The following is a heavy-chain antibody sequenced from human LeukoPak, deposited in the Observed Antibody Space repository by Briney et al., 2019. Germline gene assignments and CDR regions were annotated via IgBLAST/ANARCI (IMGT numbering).Heavy chain of an antibody. CDR1: GYTFTGYY. CDR3: ASEEYSSSSLTP. V-gene: IGHV1-2*02. J-gene: IGHJ5*02. Sequence: GASVTVSCTASGYTFTGYYMHWVRQAPGQGLEWMGWINPNSGGTNYAQKFQGRVTMTRDTSISTAYMELSRLRSDDTAVYYCASEEYSSSSLTPWGQGTLVTVSS. CDR2: INPNSGGT. D-gene: IGHD6-6*01.